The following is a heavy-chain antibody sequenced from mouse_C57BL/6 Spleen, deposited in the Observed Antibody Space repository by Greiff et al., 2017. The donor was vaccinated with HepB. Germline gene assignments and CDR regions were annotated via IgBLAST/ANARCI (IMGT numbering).Heavy chain of an antibody. J-gene: IGHJ3*01. Sequence: QVQLQQSGAELARPGASVKMSCKASGYTFTSYTMHWVKQRPGQGLEWIGYINPSSGYTKYNQKFKNKATLTADKSSSTAYMQLSSLTSEDSAVYYCAKDGYYGSSFAYWGQGTLVTVSA. CDR1: GYTFTSYT. D-gene: IGHD1-1*01. CDR3: AKDGYYGSSFAY. CDR2: INPSSGYT. V-gene: IGHV1-4*01.